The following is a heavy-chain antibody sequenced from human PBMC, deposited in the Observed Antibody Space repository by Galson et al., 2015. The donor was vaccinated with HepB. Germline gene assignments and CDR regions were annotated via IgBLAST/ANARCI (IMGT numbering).Heavy chain of an antibody. V-gene: IGHV3-23*01. CDR2: ISGSGGST. J-gene: IGHJ5*02. Sequence: SLRLSCAASGFTFSSYAMSWVRQAPGKGLEWVSAISGSGGSTYYANSVKGRFTISRDNSKNTLYLQMNSLRADDTAVYYCAKDYSRGPQGWFDPWGQGTLVTVSS. D-gene: IGHD6-19*01. CDR1: GFTFSSYA. CDR3: AKDYSRGPQGWFDP.